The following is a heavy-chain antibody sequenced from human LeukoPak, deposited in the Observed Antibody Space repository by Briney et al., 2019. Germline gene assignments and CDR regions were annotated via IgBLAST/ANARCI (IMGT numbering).Heavy chain of an antibody. Sequence: PGGSLRLSCAASGFTFSSYEMNWVRQAPGKGLEWVSYISSSGSTIYYADSVKGRFTISRDNAKNSLYLQMNSLRAEDTAVYYCARDSQWLGRYWGQGTLVTVSS. J-gene: IGHJ4*02. D-gene: IGHD6-19*01. V-gene: IGHV3-48*03. CDR2: ISSSGSTI. CDR3: ARDSQWLGRY. CDR1: GFTFSSYE.